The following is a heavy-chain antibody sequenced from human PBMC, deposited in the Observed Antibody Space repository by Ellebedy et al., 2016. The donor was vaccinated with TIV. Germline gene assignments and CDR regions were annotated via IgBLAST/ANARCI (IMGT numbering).Heavy chain of an antibody. D-gene: IGHD3-10*01. CDR2: ISAYNGNT. CDR1: GYTFTSYG. J-gene: IGHJ4*02. CDR3: AKDLRSSMVRGVISLISPFDY. Sequence: ASVKVSXKASGYTFTSYGISWVRQAPGQGLEWMGWISAYNGNTNYAQKLQGRVTMTTDTSTSTAYMELRSLRSDDTAVYYCAKDLRSSMVRGVISLISPFDYWGQGTLVTVSS. V-gene: IGHV1-18*01.